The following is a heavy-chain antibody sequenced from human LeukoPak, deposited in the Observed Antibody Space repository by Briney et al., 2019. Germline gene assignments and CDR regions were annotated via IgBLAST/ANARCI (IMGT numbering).Heavy chain of an antibody. J-gene: IGHJ6*02. CDR1: GYTFTSYG. CDR3: ARVRKGGATSYYYGMDV. CDR2: ISAYNGNT. D-gene: IGHD1-26*01. V-gene: IGHV1-18*01. Sequence: VASVKVSCKASGYTFTSYGISWVRQAPGQGLEWMGWISAYNGNTNYAQKLQGRVTMTTDTSTSTAYIELRSLRSDDTAVYYCARVRKGGATSYYYGMDVWGQGTTVTVSS.